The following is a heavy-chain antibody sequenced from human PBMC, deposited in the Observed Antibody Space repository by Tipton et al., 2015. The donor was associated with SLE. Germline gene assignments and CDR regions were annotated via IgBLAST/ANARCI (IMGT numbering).Heavy chain of an antibody. CDR3: ARSHYSGPFDS. CDR1: DGSIRSTNYY. Sequence: TLSLTCTVSDGSIRSTNYYWGWIRQPTGKGLEWIGSIFYTGSTYYNPSLKSRVSFSIDTSKHQFSLKLNSVTAADTAVYYCARSHYSGPFDSWGQGTLVTVSS. V-gene: IGHV4-39*07. J-gene: IGHJ4*02. D-gene: IGHD5-12*01. CDR2: IFYTGST.